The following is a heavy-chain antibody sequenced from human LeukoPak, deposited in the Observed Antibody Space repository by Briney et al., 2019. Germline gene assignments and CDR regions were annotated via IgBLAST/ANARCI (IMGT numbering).Heavy chain of an antibody. D-gene: IGHD3-22*01. V-gene: IGHV3-23*01. Sequence: GGSLRLSCAASGFSFSNYDMTWVRQAPGKGLEWVSSISDSGRYIFRADALAGRFTIYRDNSENTLYLQMNGLRAEDTATYFCAGKLPGGAYYFDLWGQGILVAVSS. CDR2: ISDSGRYI. J-gene: IGHJ5*02. CDR3: AGKLPGGAYYFDL. CDR1: GFSFSNYD.